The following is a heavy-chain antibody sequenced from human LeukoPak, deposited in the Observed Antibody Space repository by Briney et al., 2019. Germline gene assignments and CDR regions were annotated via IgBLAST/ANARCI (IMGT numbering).Heavy chain of an antibody. CDR3: ASLASPGYYYYGMDV. Sequence: SETLSLTCTVSGGSISSYYWSWIRQPPGKGLEWIGYIFHSGSTNYNPSLKSRVTISVDTSKNQFSLNLSSVTAADTAVYYCASLASPGYYYYGMDVWGQGTTVTVSS. V-gene: IGHV4-59*08. CDR1: GGSISSYY. CDR2: IFHSGST. J-gene: IGHJ6*02. D-gene: IGHD3-10*01.